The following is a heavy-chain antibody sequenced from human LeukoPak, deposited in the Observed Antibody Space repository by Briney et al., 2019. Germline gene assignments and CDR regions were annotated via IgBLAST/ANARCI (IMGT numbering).Heavy chain of an antibody. CDR1: GLTFSDHY. D-gene: IGHD7-27*01. Sequence: GGSLRLSCAASGLTFSDHYMTWIRQAPGKGPEWVSYITSSGDSVSYADSVKGRFTISRDNAKNSLYLQMNSLRAEDTAVYYCGRGHWGLDYWGQGTLVTVPS. CDR3: GRGHWGLDY. V-gene: IGHV3-11*01. J-gene: IGHJ4*02. CDR2: ITSSGDSV.